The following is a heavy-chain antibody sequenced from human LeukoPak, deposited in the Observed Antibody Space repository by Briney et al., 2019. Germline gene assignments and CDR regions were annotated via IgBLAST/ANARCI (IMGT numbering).Heavy chain of an antibody. D-gene: IGHD6-13*01. CDR3: AADVAAAGSRYYYYMDV. CDR2: IIPIFGTA. V-gene: IGHV1-69*13. Sequence: ASVKVSCKASRDTFSNYTISWVRQAPGQGLEWMGGIIPIFGTANYAQKFQGRVTITADESTSTAYMELSSLRSEDTAVYYCAADVAAAGSRYYYYMDVWGKGTTVTISS. J-gene: IGHJ6*03. CDR1: RDTFSNYT.